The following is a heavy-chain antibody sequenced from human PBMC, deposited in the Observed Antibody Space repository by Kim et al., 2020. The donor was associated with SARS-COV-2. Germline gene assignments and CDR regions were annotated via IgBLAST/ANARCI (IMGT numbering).Heavy chain of an antibody. CDR2: NGGTT. V-gene: IGHV3-64D*09. Sequence: NGGTTHYADSLKGRFNISRDNSKNSLYLQMNRQRSEDTAVYYCLTRLLPNWGRGTLVTVSS. J-gene: IGHJ1*01. CDR3: LTRLLPN.